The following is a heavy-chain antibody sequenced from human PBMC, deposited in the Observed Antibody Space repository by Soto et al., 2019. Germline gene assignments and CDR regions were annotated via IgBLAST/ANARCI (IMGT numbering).Heavy chain of an antibody. CDR3: ARFYYDSSGYLPSPYYYYYGMDV. V-gene: IGHV3-23*01. D-gene: IGHD3-22*01. CDR2: ISAGAGST. J-gene: IGHJ6*02. Sequence: PGGSLRLSCAASGFTFSNFAMSWVRQVPGGGLEWVSAISAGAGSTYYADSVKGRFSISRDNAKNSLYLQMNSLRAEDTAVYYCARFYYDSSGYLPSPYYYYYGMDVWGQGTSVTVSS. CDR1: GFTFSNFA.